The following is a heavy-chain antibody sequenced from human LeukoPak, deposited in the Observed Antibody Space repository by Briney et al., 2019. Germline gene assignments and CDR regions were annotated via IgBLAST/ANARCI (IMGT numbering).Heavy chain of an antibody. V-gene: IGHV3-48*01. CDR1: GFTFSSYS. J-gene: IGHJ4*02. Sequence: GGSLRLSCAASGFTFSSYSMNWVRQAPGKGLEWVSYISGDTSAIYYADSVKGRFTISRDNAKNSVYLQMNSPRAEDTALYYCASDYVYSCDHWGQGILVTVSS. CDR2: ISGDTSAI. D-gene: IGHD3-16*01. CDR3: ASDYVYSCDH.